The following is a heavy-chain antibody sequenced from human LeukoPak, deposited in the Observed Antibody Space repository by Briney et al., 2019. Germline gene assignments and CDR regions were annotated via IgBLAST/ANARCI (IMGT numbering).Heavy chain of an antibody. CDR2: MNPNSVNT. CDR3: ARPPRGYGCYVLDY. D-gene: IGHD5-18*01. V-gene: IGHV1-8*01. CDR1: GYTFTSYD. J-gene: IGHJ4*02. Sequence: GASVKVSCKASGYTFTSYDINWVRQATGQGLEWMGCMNPNSVNTGYAQKFQGRVTMTRNTSISTAYMELSSLRSEDTAVYYCARPPRGYGCYVLDYWGQGTLVTVSS.